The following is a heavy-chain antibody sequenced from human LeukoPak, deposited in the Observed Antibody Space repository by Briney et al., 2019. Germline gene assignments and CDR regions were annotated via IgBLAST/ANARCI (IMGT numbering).Heavy chain of an antibody. D-gene: IGHD6-13*01. V-gene: IGHV3-21*01. CDR1: GFTFSSYS. CDR3: ARDAGIAAAGDAFDI. Sequence: GGSLRLSCAASGFTFSSYSMNWVRQAPGKGLEWVSSISSSSSYIYYADLVKGRFTISRDNAKNSLYLQMNSLRAEDTAVYYCARDAGIAAAGDAFDIWGQGTMVTVSS. J-gene: IGHJ3*02. CDR2: ISSSSSYI.